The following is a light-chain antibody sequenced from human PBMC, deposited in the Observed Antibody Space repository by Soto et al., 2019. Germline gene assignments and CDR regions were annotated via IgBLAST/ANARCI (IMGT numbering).Light chain of an antibody. CDR2: AAS. V-gene: IGKV1-12*01. CDR3: QQANSFPIT. CDR1: QGISRW. J-gene: IGKJ5*01. Sequence: DIQMTQSPSSVSASVGGSVTITCRASQGISRWLAWYQQKPGKAPKLLIYAASSLQSGVPSRFSGSGSGTDFTLTINKLQPGDSATYYCQQANSFPITFGQGTRLEIK.